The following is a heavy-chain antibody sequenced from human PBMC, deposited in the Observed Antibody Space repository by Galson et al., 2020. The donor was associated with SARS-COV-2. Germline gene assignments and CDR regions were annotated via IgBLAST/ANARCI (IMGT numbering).Heavy chain of an antibody. J-gene: IGHJ3*01. D-gene: IGHD5-12*01. CDR3: AEDGSKI. V-gene: IGHV1-2*02. Sequence: ASVKVSCKASGYTFTGCHMHWVRQAPGQGLDWMGWINPNNGGTIYAQKFLGRVIMTTDASITTAYMELTGLRSEDTALYYCAEDGSKIWGQGTMVTVSS. CDR2: INPNNGGT. CDR1: GYTFTGCH.